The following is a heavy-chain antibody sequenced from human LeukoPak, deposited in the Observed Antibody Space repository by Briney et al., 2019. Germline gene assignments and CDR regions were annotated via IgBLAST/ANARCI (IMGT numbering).Heavy chain of an antibody. Sequence: GRSLRLSCAASGFTFSSYAMHWVRQAPGKGLEWVAVISYDGSNKYYADSVKGRFTISRDNSKNTLYLQMNSLRAEDTAVYYCARGTSMVRGAYFDYWGQGTLVTVSS. CDR2: ISYDGSNK. D-gene: IGHD3-10*01. J-gene: IGHJ4*02. CDR1: GFTFSSYA. CDR3: ARGTSMVRGAYFDY. V-gene: IGHV3-30-3*01.